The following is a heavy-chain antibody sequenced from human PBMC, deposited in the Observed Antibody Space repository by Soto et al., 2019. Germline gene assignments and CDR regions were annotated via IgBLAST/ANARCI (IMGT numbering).Heavy chain of an antibody. V-gene: IGHV3-23*01. CDR3: AKGGGEGYTHNEFDY. Sequence: EVQLLESGGGLAQPGGSLRLSCVASGFTFSSFAMSWVRQAPGKGLGGVSSFSGRGGSTYYADSVKGRFTISRDISKNTLYLQMNSLRAEDTAVYYCAKGGGEGYTHNEFDYWGQGTLVTVSS. CDR2: FSGRGGST. CDR1: GFTFSSFA. J-gene: IGHJ4*02. D-gene: IGHD3-16*01.